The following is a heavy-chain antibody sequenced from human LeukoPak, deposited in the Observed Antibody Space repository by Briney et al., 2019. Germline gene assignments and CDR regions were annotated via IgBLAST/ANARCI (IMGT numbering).Heavy chain of an antibody. CDR2: INHSGST. CDR3: ARGKAYYYYMDV. CDR1: GGSFSGYY. V-gene: IGHV4-34*01. Sequence: SETLSLTCAVYGGSFSGYYSSWIRQPPGKGLEWIGEINHSGSTNYNPSLKSRVTISVDTSKNQLSLKLSSVTAADTAVYYCARGKAYYYYMDVWGKGTTVTVSS. J-gene: IGHJ6*03.